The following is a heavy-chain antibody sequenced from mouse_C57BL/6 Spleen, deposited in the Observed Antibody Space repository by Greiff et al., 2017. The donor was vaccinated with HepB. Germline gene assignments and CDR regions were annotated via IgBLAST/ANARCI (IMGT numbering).Heavy chain of an antibody. D-gene: IGHD1-1*01. V-gene: IGHV1-15*01. CDR2: IDPETGGT. J-gene: IGHJ2*01. Sequence: QVQLQQSGAELVRPGASVTLSCKASGYTFTDYEMHWVKQTPVHGLEWIGAIDPETGGTAYNQKFKGKAILTADKSSSTAYMELRSLTSEDSAVYYCTTGHGSSFFDYWGQGTTLTVSS. CDR1: GYTFTDYE. CDR3: TTGHGSSFFDY.